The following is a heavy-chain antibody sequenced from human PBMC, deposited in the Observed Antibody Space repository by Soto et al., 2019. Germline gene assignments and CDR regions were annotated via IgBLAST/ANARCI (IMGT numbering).Heavy chain of an antibody. J-gene: IGHJ6*02. CDR1: GYNFASYW. D-gene: IGHD6-19*01. V-gene: IGHV5-10-1*04. Sequence: PGESLKISCKGSGYNFASYWIGWVRQMPGKGLEWMGRIDPSDSYTNYSPSFQGQVTISADKSISTAYLQWSSLKASDTAMYYCARPREAGKYYYGVDVWGQGTTVTVSS. CDR3: ARPREAGKYYYGVDV. CDR2: IDPSDSYT.